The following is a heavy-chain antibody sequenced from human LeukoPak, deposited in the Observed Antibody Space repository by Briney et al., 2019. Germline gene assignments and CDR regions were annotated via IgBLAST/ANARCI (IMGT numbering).Heavy chain of an antibody. V-gene: IGHV4-59*11. CDR2: IYYSGST. CDR3: ARYGMASPRFDY. Sequence: PSETLSLTCTVSGGSISSHYWSWLRQPPGKGLEWIGYIYYSGSTNYNPSLKSRVTISVDTSKNQFSLKLSSVTAADTAVYYCARYGMASPRFDYWGQGTLVTVSS. CDR1: GGSISSHY. D-gene: IGHD5-24*01. J-gene: IGHJ4*02.